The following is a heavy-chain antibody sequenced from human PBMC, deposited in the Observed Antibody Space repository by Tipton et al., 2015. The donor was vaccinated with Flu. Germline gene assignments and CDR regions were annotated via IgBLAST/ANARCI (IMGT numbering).Heavy chain of an antibody. Sequence: TLSLTCAVYGGSFSGYYWSWIRQPPGKGLEWIGEINHSGSTNYNPPLKSRVTVSVDTSKNQLSLKLTSVTAADTAVYFCARIIRITMIRGLRDPYYFDYWGQGMLVTVSS. CDR2: INHSGST. CDR3: ARIIRITMIRGLRDPYYFDY. J-gene: IGHJ4*02. V-gene: IGHV4-34*01. D-gene: IGHD3-10*01. CDR1: GGSFSGYY.